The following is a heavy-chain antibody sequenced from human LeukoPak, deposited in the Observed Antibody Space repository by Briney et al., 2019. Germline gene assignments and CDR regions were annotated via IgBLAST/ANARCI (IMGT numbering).Heavy chain of an antibody. V-gene: IGHV4-4*02. D-gene: IGHD4-17*01. J-gene: IGHJ3*02. CDR3: ARVPYGPGAFDI. CDR2: IYHSGST. Sequence: WIGEIYHSGSTNYNPSLKSRVTISVDKSKNQFSLKLSSVTAADTAVYYCARVPYGPGAFDIWGQGTMVTVSS.